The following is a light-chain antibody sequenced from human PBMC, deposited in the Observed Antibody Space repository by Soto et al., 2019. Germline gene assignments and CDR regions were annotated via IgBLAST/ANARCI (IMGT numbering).Light chain of an antibody. J-gene: IGKJ4*01. CDR1: QGIGYT. V-gene: IGKV3-15*01. CDR3: QRYNNWPLT. Sequence: EVVMRQSPATLSVSPGEGATLSCRASQGIGYTLAWYQHKPGQTPRLLIYDTSTRATGVPARFSGSRSGTAFTLTINSLQSEDFAVYYCQRYNNWPLTFGGGTKVESK. CDR2: DTS.